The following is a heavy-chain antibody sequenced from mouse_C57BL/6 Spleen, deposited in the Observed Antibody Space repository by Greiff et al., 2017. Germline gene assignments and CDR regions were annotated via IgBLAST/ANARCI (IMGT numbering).Heavy chain of an antibody. J-gene: IGHJ3*01. D-gene: IGHD2-13*01. Sequence: QVQLKQSGAELVRPGTSVKVSCKASGYAFTNYLIEWVKQRPGQGLEWIGVINPGSGGTNYNEKFKGKATLTADKSSSTAYMQLSSLTSEDSAVYFCARSGDFFEAYWGQGTLVTVSA. V-gene: IGHV1-54*01. CDR3: ARSGDFFEAY. CDR2: INPGSGGT. CDR1: GYAFTNYL.